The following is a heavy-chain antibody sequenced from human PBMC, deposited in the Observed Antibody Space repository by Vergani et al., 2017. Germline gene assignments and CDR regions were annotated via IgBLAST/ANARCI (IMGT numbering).Heavy chain of an antibody. V-gene: IGHV4-34*01. CDR1: GGSFSGYY. D-gene: IGHD2-2*01. J-gene: IGHJ6*02. Sequence: QVQLQQWGAGLLKPSETLSLTCAVYGGSFSGYYWSWIRQPPGKGLEWIGEINHSGSTNYNPSLKSRVTISVDTSKNQFSLKLSSVTAADTAVYYCARGRLRGYQLPPPGYYYGMDVWGQGTTVTGSS. CDR2: INHSGST. CDR3: ARGRLRGYQLPPPGYYYGMDV.